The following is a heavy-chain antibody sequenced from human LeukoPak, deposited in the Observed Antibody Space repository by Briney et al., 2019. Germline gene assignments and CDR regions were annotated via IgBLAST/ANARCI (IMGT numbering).Heavy chain of an antibody. J-gene: IGHJ5*02. Sequence: KPSETLSLTCTVSGGSISSYYWSWIRQPPGKGLEWIGYIYYSGSTNYNPSLKSRVTISVDTSKNQFSLKLSSVTAADTAVYYCARDLSSGWYWFDPWGQGTLVTVSS. D-gene: IGHD6-19*01. V-gene: IGHV4-59*01. CDR1: GGSISSYY. CDR2: IYYSGST. CDR3: ARDLSSGWYWFDP.